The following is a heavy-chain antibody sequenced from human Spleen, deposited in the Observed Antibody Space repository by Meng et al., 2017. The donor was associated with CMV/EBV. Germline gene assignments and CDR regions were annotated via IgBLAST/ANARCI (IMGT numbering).Heavy chain of an antibody. CDR1: GGSISSSNW. J-gene: IGHJ3*02. Sequence: GSLRLSCAVSGGSISSSNWWSWVRQPPGKGLEWIREIYHSGSTNYNPSLKSRVTISVDKSKNQFSLKLSSVTAADTAVYYCARVGYYDWVALDAFDIWGQGTMVTVSS. CDR3: ARVGYYDWVALDAFDI. D-gene: IGHD3-3*01. CDR2: IYHSGST. V-gene: IGHV4-4*02.